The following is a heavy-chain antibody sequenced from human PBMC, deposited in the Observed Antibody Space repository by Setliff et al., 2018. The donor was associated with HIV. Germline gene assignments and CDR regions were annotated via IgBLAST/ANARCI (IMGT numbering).Heavy chain of an antibody. V-gene: IGHV1-69*13. J-gene: IGHJ2*01. CDR2: IIPIFGST. CDR1: GGTFSNYA. CDR3: ARDDHYHDSGSLYSDWYFDL. Sequence: GASVKVSCKASGGTFSNYAISWVRQAPGQGLEWMGGIIPIFGSTKYAQKFQDRVTITADESTYTADMELSSLRSEDTAVYYCARDDHYHDSGSLYSDWYFDLWGRGTLVTVSS. D-gene: IGHD3-10*01.